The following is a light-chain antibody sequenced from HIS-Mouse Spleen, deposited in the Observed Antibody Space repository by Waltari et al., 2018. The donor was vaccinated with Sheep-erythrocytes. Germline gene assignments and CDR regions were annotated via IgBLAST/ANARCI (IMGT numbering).Light chain of an antibody. CDR3: QQYNNWPLT. CDR1: QSVSSN. V-gene: IGKV3-15*01. Sequence: EIVMTQSPATLSVSPGESATLSCMASQSVSSNLAWYQQKPGQAPRLRIYGASTRATGIPARFSGSGSGTEFTLTISSMQSEDFAVYYCQQYNNWPLTFGGGTKVEIK. CDR2: GAS. J-gene: IGKJ4*01.